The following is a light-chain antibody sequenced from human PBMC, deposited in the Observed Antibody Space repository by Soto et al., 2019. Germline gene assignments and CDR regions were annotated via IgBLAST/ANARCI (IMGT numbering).Light chain of an antibody. CDR1: QSVSGSH. CDR3: HQYASLPLT. Sequence: EIVLTQSPGTLSLSPGERATLSCRASQSVSGSHLAWYHQKPGQSPRLLIYGAPNMATGIPDRFSGSGSGTDFTLIISRLEPEDFAVYYCHQYASLPLTVGQGTRLEIK. CDR2: GAP. V-gene: IGKV3-20*01. J-gene: IGKJ5*01.